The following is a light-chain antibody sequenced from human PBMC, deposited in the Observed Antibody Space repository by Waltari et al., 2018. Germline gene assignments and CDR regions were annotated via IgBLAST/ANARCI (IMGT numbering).Light chain of an antibody. CDR1: SNDVGGYNS. CDR3: SSQSSNDVVL. CDR2: DVS. J-gene: IGLJ2*01. Sequence: QSALTQPASVSGSPGQSVTSFCAGTSNDVGGYNSVSWYQEHPGQAPRVIIYDVSDRPSGVSDRFSGSNAGNTASLTISGLQAEDEADYYCSSQSSNDVVLFGGGTKLTVL. V-gene: IGLV2-14*01.